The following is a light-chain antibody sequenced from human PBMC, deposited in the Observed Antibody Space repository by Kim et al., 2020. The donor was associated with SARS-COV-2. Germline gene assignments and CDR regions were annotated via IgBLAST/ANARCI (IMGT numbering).Light chain of an antibody. Sequence: DIQMTQSPSTLSASVGDRVTITCRASQSISNWLAWYQQKPGKAPKLLIYDASGLDTGVPSRFSGSGSGTEFTLTISSLQPDDFATYYVQQYDSYTLTFGGGTKVDIK. CDR2: DAS. V-gene: IGKV1-5*01. CDR3: QQYDSYTLT. J-gene: IGKJ4*01. CDR1: QSISNW.